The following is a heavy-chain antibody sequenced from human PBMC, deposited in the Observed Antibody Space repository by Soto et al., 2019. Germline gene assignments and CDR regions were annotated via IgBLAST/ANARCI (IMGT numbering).Heavy chain of an antibody. D-gene: IGHD2-15*01. CDR2: INASGGST. J-gene: IGHJ4*02. V-gene: IGHV1-46*01. CDR1: GYTFTSYY. CDR3: ARNQTPRQYCSGGSCSTDFDY. Sequence: QVQLVQSGAEVKKPGASVKVSCKASGYTFTSYYMHWVRQAPGQGLEWMGIINASGGSTSYAQQFQGGVTMTRETSTSTVYMELSSLRSEDTAVDYCARNQTPRQYCSGGSCSTDFDYWRQGTLVTVSS.